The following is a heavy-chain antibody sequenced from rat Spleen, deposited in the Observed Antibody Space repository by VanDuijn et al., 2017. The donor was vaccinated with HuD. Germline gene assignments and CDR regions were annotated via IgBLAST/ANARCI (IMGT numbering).Heavy chain of an antibody. CDR1: GFTFSDYY. Sequence: EVHLVESDGGSVQPGGSLKLSCAASGFTFSDYYMAWVRQAPTKGLEWVASISHDGTSTYYRDSVKGRFTLSRDNAKSTLHLQMDSLRSEDTATYYCASLYSSYSLYYFDYWGQGVMVTVSS. J-gene: IGHJ2*01. D-gene: IGHD1-2*01. CDR3: ASLYSSYSLYYFDY. V-gene: IGHV5-29*01. CDR2: ISHDGTST.